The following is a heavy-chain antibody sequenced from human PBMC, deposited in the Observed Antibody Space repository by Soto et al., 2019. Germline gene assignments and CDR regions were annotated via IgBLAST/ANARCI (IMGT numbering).Heavy chain of an antibody. CDR3: ARGGYCSSTSCYAGWFDP. CDR1: GYTFTSYG. CDR2: ISAYNGNT. V-gene: IGHV1-18*01. D-gene: IGHD2-2*01. Sequence: ASVKVSCKASGYTFTSYGISWVRQAPGQRLEWMGWISAYNGNTNYAQKLQGRVTMTTDTSTSTAYMELRSLRSDDTAVYYCARGGYCSSTSCYAGWFDPWGQGTLVTVSS. J-gene: IGHJ5*02.